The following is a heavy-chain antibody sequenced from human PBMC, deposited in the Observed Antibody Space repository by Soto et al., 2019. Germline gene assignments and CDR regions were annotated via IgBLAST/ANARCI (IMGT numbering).Heavy chain of an antibody. J-gene: IGHJ4*02. Sequence: QITLKESGPTLVKPTQTLTLTCTVSGFSVSARGVGMGWIRQPPGKALEWLGIIYWNDDKRYSPSLKSRLTITKDTSKNQVVLTMTNMDPVDTATYYCAHSPWGAAPDYWGQGTPVTVSS. D-gene: IGHD3-16*01. CDR1: GFSVSARGVG. CDR3: AHSPWGAAPDY. V-gene: IGHV2-5*01. CDR2: IYWNDDK.